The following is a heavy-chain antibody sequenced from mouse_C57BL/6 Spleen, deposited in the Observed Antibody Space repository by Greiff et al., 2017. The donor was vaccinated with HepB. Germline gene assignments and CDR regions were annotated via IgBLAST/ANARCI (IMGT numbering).Heavy chain of an antibody. D-gene: IGHD2-4*01. CDR2: INPNYGTT. CDR3: FYYDYDDEGYYFDY. CDR1: GYSFTDYN. J-gene: IGHJ2*01. Sequence: QLQESGPELVKPGASVKISCKASGYSFTDYNMNWVKQSNGKSLEWIGVINPNYGTTSYNQKFKGKATLTVDQSSSTAYMQLNSLTSEDSAVYYCFYYDYDDEGYYFDYWGQGTTLTVSS. V-gene: IGHV1-39*01.